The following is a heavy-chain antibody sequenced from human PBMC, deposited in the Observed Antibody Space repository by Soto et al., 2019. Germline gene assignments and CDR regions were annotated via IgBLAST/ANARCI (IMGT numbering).Heavy chain of an antibody. J-gene: IGHJ6*02. V-gene: IGHV1-18*04. CDR3: ARDSGEGYSEYCYNSYGMDV. CDR2: ISAYNGNT. Sequence: ASVKVSCKASGYTFTSYGISWVRQAPGQGLEWMGWISAYNGNTNYAQNLQGRVTMTTDTSTSTSYMELRSLRSDDTAVYYCARDSGEGYSEYCYNSYGMDVCGRRRTGAV. D-gene: IGHD3-10*01. CDR1: GYTFTSYG.